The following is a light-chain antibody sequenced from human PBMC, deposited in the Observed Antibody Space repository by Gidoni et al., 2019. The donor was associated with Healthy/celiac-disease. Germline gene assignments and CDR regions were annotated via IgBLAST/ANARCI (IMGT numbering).Light chain of an antibody. CDR1: QSISSW. CDR2: KAS. J-gene: IGKJ2*01. CDR3: QQYNSYPYT. Sequence: DIQMTQSSPTLSASVGDRVTITCRASQSISSWLAWYQQKPGKAPKLLIYKASSLESGVPSRFSSSGSGTEFTLTISSLQPDDFATYYCQQYNSYPYTFGQGTKLEIK. V-gene: IGKV1-5*03.